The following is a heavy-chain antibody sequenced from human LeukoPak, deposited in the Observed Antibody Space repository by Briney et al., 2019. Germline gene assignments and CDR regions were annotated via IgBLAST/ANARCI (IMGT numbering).Heavy chain of an antibody. CDR2: INPSGGST. D-gene: IGHD6-13*01. CDR3: AKLAAAGTAHYYFDY. V-gene: IGHV1-46*01. Sequence: ASVKVSCKASGYTSTSYHMHWVRQAPGHGLEIMGIINPSGGSTTYAQKFQGRVTMTRDTSTSTVYMELSSLRSEDTAVYYCAKLAAAGTAHYYFDYWGQGTLVTVSS. CDR1: GYTSTSYH. J-gene: IGHJ4*02.